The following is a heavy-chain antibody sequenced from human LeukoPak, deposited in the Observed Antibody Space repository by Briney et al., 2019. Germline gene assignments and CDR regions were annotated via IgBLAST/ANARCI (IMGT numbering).Heavy chain of an antibody. CDR3: ARDGATVTTSDYFDY. D-gene: IGHD4-11*01. CDR2: IWYDGSNK. Sequence: GGSLRLSCAASGFTFTSYDMHWVRQAPGKGLEWVAVIWYDGSNKYYADSVKGRFTISRDNSKNTLYLQMNSLRAEDTAVYYCARDGATVTTSDYFDYWGQGTLVTVSS. V-gene: IGHV3-33*08. J-gene: IGHJ4*02. CDR1: GFTFTSYD.